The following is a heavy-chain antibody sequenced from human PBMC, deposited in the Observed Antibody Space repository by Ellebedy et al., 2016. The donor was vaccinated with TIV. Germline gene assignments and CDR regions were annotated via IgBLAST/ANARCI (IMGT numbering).Heavy chain of an antibody. CDR3: ARGKSGTYIHHAFDY. CDR1: GFTFSNYA. D-gene: IGHD1-14*01. CDR2: FGISGDTT. V-gene: IGHV3-23*01. Sequence: GESLKISCAASGFTFSNYAMSWVRPAPGKGLEWVSGFGISGDTTYYLDSVKGRFTISRDNSKNTLYLEMNSLRAEDTAIYYCARGKSGTYIHHAFDYWGQGTLVTVSS. J-gene: IGHJ4*02.